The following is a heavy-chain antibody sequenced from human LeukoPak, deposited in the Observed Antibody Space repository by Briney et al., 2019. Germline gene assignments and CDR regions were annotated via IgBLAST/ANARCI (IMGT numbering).Heavy chain of an antibody. CDR3: ARHEGFSQKD. CDR2: IHESGST. CDR1: GVAMSSNNW. Sequence: SETLSLTCAVAGVAMSSNNWWSWVRQPPGKGLEWIGEIHESGSTNYNPSLKSRVTISVDKSKDQFSLKLSSVTAADTAVYYCARHEGFSQKDWGQGTQVTVS. V-gene: IGHV4-4*02. J-gene: IGHJ4*02.